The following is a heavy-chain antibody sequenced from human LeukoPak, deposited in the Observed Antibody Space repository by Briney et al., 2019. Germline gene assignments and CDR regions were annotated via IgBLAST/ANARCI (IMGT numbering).Heavy chain of an antibody. CDR3: ARAPGYCSSTSCFTYYYYGMDV. CDR2: IYYSGST. J-gene: IGHJ6*02. Sequence: SETLSLTCTVSGGSISSYYWSWIRQPPGKGLEWIGYIYYSGSTNYNPSLKSRVTISVDTSKNQFSLKLSSVTAADMAVYYCARAPGYCSSTSCFTYYYYGMDVWGQGTTVTVSS. D-gene: IGHD2-2*01. CDR1: GGSISSYY. V-gene: IGHV4-59*01.